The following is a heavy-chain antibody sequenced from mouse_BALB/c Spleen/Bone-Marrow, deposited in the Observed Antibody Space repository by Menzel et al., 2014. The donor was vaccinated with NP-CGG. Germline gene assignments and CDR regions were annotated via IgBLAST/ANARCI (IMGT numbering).Heavy chain of an antibody. J-gene: IGHJ2*01. V-gene: IGHV14-3*02. CDR3: ARYRLGTYFDY. D-gene: IGHD1-2*01. CDR2: IDPANGNT. CDR1: GFNIKDTY. Sequence: VQLQQSGAELVKPGVSVKLSCTASGFNIKDTYMHWVKQRPEQGLEWIGRIDPANGNTKYDPKFQGKATITADTSSNTAYLQLSSLTSEDTAVYYCARYRLGTYFDYWGQGTTLTVSS.